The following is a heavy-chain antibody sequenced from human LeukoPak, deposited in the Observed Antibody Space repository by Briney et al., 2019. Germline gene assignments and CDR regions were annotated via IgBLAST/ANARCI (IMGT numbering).Heavy chain of an antibody. CDR1: GFIFSSHT. D-gene: IGHD2-21*01. V-gene: IGHV1-46*01. CDR3: ARDSRGDFSERDYYYGMDV. Sequence: GGSLRLSCAASGFIFSSHTMHWVRQAPGQGLEWMGIINPSGGSTSYAQKFQGRVTMTRDTSTSTVYMELSSLRSEDTAVYYCARDSRGDFSERDYYYGMDVWGQGTTVTVSS. J-gene: IGHJ6*02. CDR2: INPSGGST.